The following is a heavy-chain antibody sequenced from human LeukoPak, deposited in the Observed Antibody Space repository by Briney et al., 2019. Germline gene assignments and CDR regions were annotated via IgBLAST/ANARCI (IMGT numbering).Heavy chain of an antibody. J-gene: IGHJ4*02. CDR2: IIPILGIA. D-gene: IGHD1-26*01. CDR1: GGTFSSYA. Sequence: GASVKVSCKASGGTFSSYAISWVRQAPGQGLEWMGRIIPILGIANYAQKFQGRVTITADKSTSTAYMELRSLRSDDTAVYYCARGLYSGSYRLDYWGQGTLVTVSS. V-gene: IGHV1-69*04. CDR3: ARGLYSGSYRLDY.